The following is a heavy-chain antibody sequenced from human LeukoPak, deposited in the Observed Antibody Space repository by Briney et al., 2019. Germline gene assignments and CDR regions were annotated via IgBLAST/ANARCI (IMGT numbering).Heavy chain of an antibody. CDR2: MNPNSGNT. CDR1: GYTFTSYD. Sequence: ASVKVSCKASGYTFTSYDINWVRQATGQGLEWMGWMNPNSGNTGYAQKFQGRVTITRNTSISTAYMELSSLRSEDTAVYYCAKRSVGAIRAFDIWGQGTMVTVSS. V-gene: IGHV1-8*03. D-gene: IGHD1-26*01. J-gene: IGHJ3*02. CDR3: AKRSVGAIRAFDI.